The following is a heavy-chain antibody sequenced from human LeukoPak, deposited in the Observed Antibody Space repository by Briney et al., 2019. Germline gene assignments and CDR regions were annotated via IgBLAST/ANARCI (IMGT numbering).Heavy chain of an antibody. V-gene: IGHV4-59*08. CDR2: ISYSGST. J-gene: IGHJ4*02. CDR1: GGSISSYY. Sequence: SETLSLTCTVSGGSISSYYWSWIRQPPGKGLEWIGYISYSGSTNFNPSLKSRVTISVDTSRNQFSLNLNSVAAADTAVYYCVAGPNFGTFDYWGQGTLVTVSS. D-gene: IGHD3-16*01. CDR3: VAGPNFGTFDY.